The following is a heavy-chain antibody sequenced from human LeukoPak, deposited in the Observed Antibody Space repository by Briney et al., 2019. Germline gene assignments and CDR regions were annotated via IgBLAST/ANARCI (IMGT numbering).Heavy chain of an antibody. V-gene: IGHV1-18*01. D-gene: IGHD3-16*02. CDR2: ISAYNGNT. J-gene: IGHJ4*02. Sequence: ASVKVSCKASGYTFTSYGISWVRQAPGQGLEWMGWISAYNGNTNYARKLQGRVTMTTDTSTSTAYMELRSLRSDDTAVYYCARDQHVWGSYRTFDYWGQGTLVTVSS. CDR3: ARDQHVWGSYRTFDY. CDR1: GYTFTSYG.